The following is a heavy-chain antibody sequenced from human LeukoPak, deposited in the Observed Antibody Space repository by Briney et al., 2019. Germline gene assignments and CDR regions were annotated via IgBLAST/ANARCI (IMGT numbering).Heavy chain of an antibody. D-gene: IGHD3-10*01. Sequence: WGSLRLSCAASGFTFSSYWMHWVRQAPGKGLVWVSRIKSDGSSTTYADFVKGRFTVSRDNAKNTLYLQMRSLRVDDTAMYFCARVGGRGSIGGDCWGQGTLVTVSS. J-gene: IGHJ4*02. CDR3: ARVGGRGSIGGDC. CDR2: IKSDGSST. V-gene: IGHV3-74*03. CDR1: GFTFSSYW.